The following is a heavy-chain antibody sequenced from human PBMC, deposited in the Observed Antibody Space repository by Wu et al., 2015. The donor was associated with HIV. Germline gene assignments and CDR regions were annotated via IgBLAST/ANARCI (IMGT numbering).Heavy chain of an antibody. D-gene: IGHD6-13*01. Sequence: QEQLVQSETEMKRPGASLKVSCKASGYTFTDYDINWVRQATGQGLEWMGWMNPKSGNTGYPQKFQGRITMTRDTSISTAYMELSSLRSEDTAVYYCARDGGIWSSNSYLLFWGQGTLVTVSS. CDR1: GYTFTDYD. CDR3: ARDGGIWSSNSYLLF. V-gene: IGHV1-8*01. CDR2: MNPKSGNT. J-gene: IGHJ4*02.